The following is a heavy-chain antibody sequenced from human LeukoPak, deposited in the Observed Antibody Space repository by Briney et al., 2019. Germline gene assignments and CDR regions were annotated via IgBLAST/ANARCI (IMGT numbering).Heavy chain of an antibody. V-gene: IGHV4-4*09. CDR2: IYHSANN. Sequence: KPSETLSLTCTVSGGSMYSYYWRWIRQSPGKGLEWIASIYHSANNNFLPSYNPSLKRRVTISVDTSTSQSSLRLTSVTAADRALYYCASGRTLRYSDFWGQGVQVTVSS. CDR1: GGSMYSYY. D-gene: IGHD1-26*01. CDR3: ASGRTLRYSDF. J-gene: IGHJ4*02.